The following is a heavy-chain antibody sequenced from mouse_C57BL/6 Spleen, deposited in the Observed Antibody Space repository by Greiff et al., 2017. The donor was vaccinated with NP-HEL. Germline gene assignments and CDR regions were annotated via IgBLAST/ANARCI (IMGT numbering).Heavy chain of an antibody. CDR3: ARSTTVVRGTDY. V-gene: IGHV1-64*01. D-gene: IGHD1-1*01. Sequence: QVQLQQPGAELVKPGASVKLSCKASGYTFTSYWMHWVKQRPGQGLEWIGMIHPNSGSTNYNEKFKSKATLTVDKSSSTAYMQLSSLTSEDSAVYYCARSTTVVRGTDYWGQGTTLTVSS. CDR2: IHPNSGST. CDR1: GYTFTSYW. J-gene: IGHJ2*01.